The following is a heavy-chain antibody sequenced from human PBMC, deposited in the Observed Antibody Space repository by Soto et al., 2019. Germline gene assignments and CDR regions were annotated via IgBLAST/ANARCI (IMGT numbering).Heavy chain of an antibody. CDR2: ISTYNGNT. V-gene: IGHV1-18*04. Sequence: ASVKVSCKASGYTFTSNDISWVRQAPGQGLEWMGWISTYNGNTNYAQKLQGRVTMTTDTSTSTAYMELRSLRSEDTAVYSCARGGCGGECSFDYWGQGTLVTVSS. D-gene: IGHD2-21*01. CDR3: ARGGCGGECSFDY. J-gene: IGHJ4*02. CDR1: GYTFTSND.